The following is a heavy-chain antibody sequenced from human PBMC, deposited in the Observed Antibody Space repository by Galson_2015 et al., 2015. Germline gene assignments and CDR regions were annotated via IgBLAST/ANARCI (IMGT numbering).Heavy chain of an antibody. CDR2: ISGSGGST. J-gene: IGHJ6*03. CDR1: GFTFSSYA. V-gene: IGHV3-23*01. CDR3: AKVRREVVVTDYYYYYMDV. Sequence: SLRLSCAASGFTFSSYAMSWVRQAPGKGLEWVSAISGSGGSTYYADSVKGRFTISRDNSKNTLYLQMNSLRAEDTAVYYCAKVRREVVVTDYYYYYMDVWGKGTTVTVSS. D-gene: IGHD2-15*01.